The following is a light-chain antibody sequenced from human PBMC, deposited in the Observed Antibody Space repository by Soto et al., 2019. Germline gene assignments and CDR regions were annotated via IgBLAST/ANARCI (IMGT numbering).Light chain of an antibody. CDR3: HQYDSAPQT. Sequence: DIQMTQSPSSLSASVGDTVTITCRASQGIIDYLAWYQQRPGKVPKLLIYAASTLQTVGPSRFSGSGAGTDFTLTISSLQPEDVATDYCHQYDSAPQTFGQGTKVEIK. J-gene: IGKJ1*01. V-gene: IGKV1-27*01. CDR1: QGIIDY. CDR2: AAS.